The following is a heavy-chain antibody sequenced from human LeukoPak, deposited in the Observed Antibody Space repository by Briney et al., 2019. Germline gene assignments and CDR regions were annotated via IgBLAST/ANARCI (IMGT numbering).Heavy chain of an antibody. D-gene: IGHD3-22*01. J-gene: IGHJ3*02. Sequence: ASVKASCKASGYTFTSYNINWFRQAPGRGFEWLGFVSPHNGDTGYTQNFQGRVTMARDTSINTAYMELSGLRSEDTAVYYCVRHYYDYVAFDIWGQGTMVIVSS. V-gene: IGHV1-8*01. CDR1: GYTFTSYN. CDR2: VSPHNGDT. CDR3: VRHYYDYVAFDI.